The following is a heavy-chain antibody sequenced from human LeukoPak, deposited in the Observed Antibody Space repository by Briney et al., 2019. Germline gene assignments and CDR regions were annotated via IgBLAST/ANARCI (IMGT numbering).Heavy chain of an antibody. Sequence: GGSLRLSCAASGFTFSSYAMSWVRQAPGKGLEWVSAISGSGGSTYYADSVKGRFTISRDNSKNTLYLQMNSLRAEDTAVYYCAKDRPYIVVVVAATPGWDYFDYWGQGTLVTVSS. V-gene: IGHV3-23*01. CDR3: AKDRPYIVVVVAATPGWDYFDY. CDR1: GFTFSSYA. J-gene: IGHJ4*02. D-gene: IGHD2-15*01. CDR2: ISGSGGST.